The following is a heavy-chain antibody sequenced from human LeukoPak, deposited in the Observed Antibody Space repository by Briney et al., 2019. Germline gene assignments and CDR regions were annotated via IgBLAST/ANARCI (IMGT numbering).Heavy chain of an antibody. D-gene: IGHD2-2*01. CDR2: IYYTGST. V-gene: IGHV4-39*01. CDR1: GGSISINSYS. Sequence: KPSETLSLTCAVSGGSISINSYSWAWIRQPPGKGLEWIGSIYYTGSTYYNPSLKSRVTISVDTSKNQFSLRLTSLTAADTAMYYCARGEVPAAIGTGRWFDPWGQGTLVTVSS. J-gene: IGHJ5*02. CDR3: ARGEVPAAIGTGRWFDP.